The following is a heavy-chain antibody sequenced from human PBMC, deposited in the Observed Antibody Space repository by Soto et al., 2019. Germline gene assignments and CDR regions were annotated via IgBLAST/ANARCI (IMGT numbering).Heavy chain of an antibody. CDR2: ISMSGSYK. CDR1: DFSLSGFY. J-gene: IGHJ2*01. D-gene: IGHD3-16*01. V-gene: IGHV3-11*06. CDR3: VKVSGGLGYFDL. Sequence: GGSLRLSCVVSDFSLSGFYISWVRHAPGKGLEWLSFISMSGSYKTYAASVEGRFTISRDNVKNILYLQMDSLRVEDTAVYYCVKVSGGLGYFDLLGRGTLVPVSS.